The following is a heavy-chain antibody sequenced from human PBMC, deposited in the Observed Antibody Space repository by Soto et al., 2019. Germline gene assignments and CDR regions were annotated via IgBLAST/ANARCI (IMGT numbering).Heavy chain of an antibody. CDR3: AKGQHCSTTSCYFYHYGMDV. CDR2: ISYDGRNK. J-gene: IGHJ6*02. V-gene: IGHV3-30*18. D-gene: IGHD2-2*01. Sequence: QVPLVESGGGVVQPGRSLRLSCVASGFTFSTYGMHWVRQAPGKGLEWVAVISYDGRNKYYADSVKGRLTISRDNSKNTVYLQMNSLRGEDTAVYYCAKGQHCSTTSCYFYHYGMDVWGQGTTVAVSS. CDR1: GFTFSTYG.